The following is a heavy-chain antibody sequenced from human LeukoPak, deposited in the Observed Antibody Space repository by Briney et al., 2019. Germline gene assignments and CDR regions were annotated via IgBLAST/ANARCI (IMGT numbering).Heavy chain of an antibody. V-gene: IGHV4-39*01. CDR1: GGSISSSSHY. CDR2: IYYAGNT. J-gene: IGHJ5*02. CDR3: ARLDGESYYGRWFDL. Sequence: TSETLSLTCTVSGGSISSSSHYWAWIRQSPGKGLAWIGSIYYAGNTYYNPSLQSRVTISVDTSKNQFSLKVNSVTAADTAIYYCARLDGESYYGRWFDLWGKGTLVTVSS. D-gene: IGHD3-10*02.